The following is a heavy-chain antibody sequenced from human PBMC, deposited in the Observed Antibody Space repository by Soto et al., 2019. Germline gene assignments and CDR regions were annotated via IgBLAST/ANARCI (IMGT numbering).Heavy chain of an antibody. CDR1: GFTFSRYW. V-gene: IGHV3-74*01. Sequence: GGSLRLSCTAAGFTFSRYWMHWVRQAPGEGLVWVSRINGDGSTITYTDSMKGRFTISRDNAKNTLYLQMNSLSAEDTAVYYCVKDIRWGRGTLVTVSS. CDR3: VKDIR. CDR2: INGDGSTI. J-gene: IGHJ4*02.